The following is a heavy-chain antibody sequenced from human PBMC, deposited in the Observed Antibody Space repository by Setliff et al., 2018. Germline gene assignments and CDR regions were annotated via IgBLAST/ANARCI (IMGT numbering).Heavy chain of an antibody. J-gene: IGHJ4*02. D-gene: IGHD3-16*01. V-gene: IGHV3-11*04. CDR1: GFTFSNHW. CDR3: ARDQGSYGYRAFDS. Sequence: GGSLRLSCAASGFTFSNHWMSWVRQAPGKGLEWVANISNGGGAVKYADSVKGRFTISRDNAKSSLYLQMNSLRAEDTAVYYCARDQGSYGYRAFDSWGQGALVTVSS. CDR2: ISNGGGAV.